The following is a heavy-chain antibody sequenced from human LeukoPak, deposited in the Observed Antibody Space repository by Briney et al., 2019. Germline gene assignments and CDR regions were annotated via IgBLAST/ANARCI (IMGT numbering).Heavy chain of an antibody. J-gene: IGHJ4*02. CDR3: AIMNLVGATPQRDYFDY. V-gene: IGHV3-23*01. CDR2: ISGSGGST. CDR1: GFTFSSYA. D-gene: IGHD1-26*01. Sequence: GSLRLSCAASGFTFSSYAMSWVRQAPGKGLEWVSAISGSGGSTYYADSVKGRFTISRDNSKNTLYLQMNSLRAEDTAVYYCAIMNLVGATPQRDYFDYWGQGTLVTVSS.